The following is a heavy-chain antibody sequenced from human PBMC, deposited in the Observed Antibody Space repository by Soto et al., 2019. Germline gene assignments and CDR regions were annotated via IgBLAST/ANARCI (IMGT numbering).Heavy chain of an antibody. CDR3: ARGLSTGLHYYDSSGYYPIDY. V-gene: IGHV1-8*01. CDR1: GYTFTSYD. J-gene: IGHJ4*02. Sequence: QVPLVQSGAEVKKPGASVKVSCKASGYTFTSYDINWVRQATGQGLEWMGWMNPNSGNTGYAQKFQGRVTMTRNTSISTAYMELSSLRSEDTAVYYCARGLSTGLHYYDSSGYYPIDYWGQGTLVTVSS. CDR2: MNPNSGNT. D-gene: IGHD3-22*01.